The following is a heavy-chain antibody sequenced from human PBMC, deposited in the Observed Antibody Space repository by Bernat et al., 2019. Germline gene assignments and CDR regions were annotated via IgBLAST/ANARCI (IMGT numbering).Heavy chain of an antibody. D-gene: IGHD3-9*01. V-gene: IGHV1-3*01. CDR3: ARDQVLLTAYYRGNFDY. Sequence: QVQLVQSGAEVTKPGASVKVSCKASGYTFTSYAIHWVRQAPGQRLEWMGWINADNGNTKYSQKLQGRVTITRDTSASTAYVELSSLTSEDTAVYFCARDQVLLTAYYRGNFDYWGQGTLITVSS. CDR1: GYTFTSYA. CDR2: INADNGNT. J-gene: IGHJ4*02.